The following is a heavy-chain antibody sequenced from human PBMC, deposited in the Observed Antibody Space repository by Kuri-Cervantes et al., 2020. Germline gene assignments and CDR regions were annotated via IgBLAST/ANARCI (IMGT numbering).Heavy chain of an antibody. Sequence: SETLSLTCAVYGGSFSGYYWSWIRQPPGKGLEWIGEINHSGSTNYNPSLKSRVTISVDTSKNQFSLKLSSVTAADTAVYYCARGFWLLVLDYWGRGTLVTVSS. J-gene: IGHJ4*02. V-gene: IGHV4-34*01. D-gene: IGHD3-22*01. CDR1: GGSFSGYY. CDR3: ARGFWLLVLDY. CDR2: INHSGST.